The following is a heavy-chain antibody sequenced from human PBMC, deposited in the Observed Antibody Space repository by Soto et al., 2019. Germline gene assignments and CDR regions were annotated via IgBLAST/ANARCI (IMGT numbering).Heavy chain of an antibody. J-gene: IGHJ4*02. CDR2: ISGSGGST. CDR1: GFTFSSYA. CDR3: AKVEIYYYGSGSYYLFDY. D-gene: IGHD3-10*01. Sequence: GGSLRLSCAASGFTFSSYAMSWVRQAPGKGLEWVSAISGSGGSTYYADSVKGRFTISRDNSKNTLYLQMNSLRAEDTAVYYCAKVEIYYYGSGSYYLFDYWGQGTLVTVSS. V-gene: IGHV3-23*01.